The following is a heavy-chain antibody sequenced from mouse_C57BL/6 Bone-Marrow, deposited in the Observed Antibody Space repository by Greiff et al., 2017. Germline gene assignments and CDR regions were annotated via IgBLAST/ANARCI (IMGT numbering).Heavy chain of an antibody. CDR3: ARRDYGSSLDD. CDR2: IDPSDSET. CDR1: GYTFTSYW. D-gene: IGHD1-1*01. J-gene: IGHJ2*01. V-gene: IGHV1-52*01. Sequence: VQLQQPGAELVRPGSSVKLSCKASGYTFTSYWMHWVKQRPIQGLEWIGNIDPSDSETHYNQKFKDKATLTVDKSSSTAYMQLSSLTSEDSAVYYCARRDYGSSLDDWGQGTTLTVSS.